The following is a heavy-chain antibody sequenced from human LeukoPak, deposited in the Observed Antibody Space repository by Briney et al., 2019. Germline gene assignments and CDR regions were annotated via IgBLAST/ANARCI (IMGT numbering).Heavy chain of an antibody. D-gene: IGHD6-13*01. V-gene: IGHV4-34*01. CDR2: INHSGST. CDR3: ARGGAAAAGPGYFDY. J-gene: IGHJ4*02. Sequence: PSETLSLTCAVYGGSFSGYYWGWIRQPPGKGLEWIGEINHSGSTNYNPSLKSRVTISVDTSKNQFSLKLSSVTAADTAVYYCARGGAAAAGPGYFDYWGQGTLVTVSS. CDR1: GGSFSGYY.